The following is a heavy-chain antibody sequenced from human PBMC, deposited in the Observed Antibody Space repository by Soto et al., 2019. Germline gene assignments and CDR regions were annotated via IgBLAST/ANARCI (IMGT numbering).Heavy chain of an antibody. J-gene: IGHJ4*02. CDR1: GFTFSSYG. D-gene: IGHD6-19*01. CDR2: IWYDGSNK. Sequence: QVQLVESGGGVVQPGRSLRLSCAASGFTFSSYGMHWVRQAPGKGLEWVAVIWYDGSNKYYADSVKGRFTISRDNSKKALHXQMNSLRAEDTAVYYCARDCAGYSSGWYQRGGFDYWGQGTLVTVSS. V-gene: IGHV3-33*01. CDR3: ARDCAGYSSGWYQRGGFDY.